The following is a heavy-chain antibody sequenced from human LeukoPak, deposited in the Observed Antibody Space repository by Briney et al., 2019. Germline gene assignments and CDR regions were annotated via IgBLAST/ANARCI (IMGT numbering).Heavy chain of an antibody. Sequence: GASVKVSCKASGGTFSSYAISWVRQAPGQGLEWMGGIIPIFGTANYAQKFQGRVTITADESTSTAYMELSSLRSEDTAVYYCARATDGGYIDEYYFDYWGQGTLVTVSS. CDR2: IIPIFGTA. J-gene: IGHJ4*02. CDR3: ARATDGGYIDEYYFDY. CDR1: GGTFSSYA. V-gene: IGHV1-69*13. D-gene: IGHD5-12*01.